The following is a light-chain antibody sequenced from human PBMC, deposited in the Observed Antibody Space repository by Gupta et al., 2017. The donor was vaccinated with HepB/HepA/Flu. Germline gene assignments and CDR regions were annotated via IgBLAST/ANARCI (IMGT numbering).Light chain of an antibody. CDR2: ATS. J-gene: IGKJ1*01. CDR1: QSISVNF. V-gene: IGKV3-20*01. Sequence: LLTQSPGTLSLFPGERATLSCRASQSISVNFLVWYQQKLGQAPRLLFYATSRATDIPDRLSGSGSGTDFTLTIDRREHDDVGVYYGQQYDTSPYTFGNGTRWKSN. CDR3: QQYDTSPYT.